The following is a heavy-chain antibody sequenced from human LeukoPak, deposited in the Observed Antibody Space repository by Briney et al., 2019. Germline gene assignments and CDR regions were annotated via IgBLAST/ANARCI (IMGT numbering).Heavy chain of an antibody. CDR1: GFTFSSYS. V-gene: IGHV3-21*01. Sequence: PGGSLRLSCAASGFTFSSYSMNWVRQAPGKGLEWVSSISSSSSYIYYADSVKGRFTISRDNAKDSLYLQMNSLRAEDTAVYYCARARDPGFDPWGQGTLVTVSS. CDR3: ARARDPGFDP. CDR2: ISSSSSYI. J-gene: IGHJ5*02.